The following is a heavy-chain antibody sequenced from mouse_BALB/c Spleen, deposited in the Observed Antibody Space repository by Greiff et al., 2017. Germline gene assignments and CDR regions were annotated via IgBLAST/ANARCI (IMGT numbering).Heavy chain of an antibody. CDR3: ARDMLGY. V-gene: IGHV5-17*02. CDR2: ISSGSSTI. J-gene: IGHJ3*01. Sequence: EVKVVESGGGLVQPGGSRKLSCAASGFTFSSFGMHWVRQAPEKGLEWVAYISSGSSTIYYADTVKGRFTISRDNPKNTLFLQMTSLRSEDTAMYYCARDMLGYWGQGTLVTVSA. CDR1: GFTFSSFG.